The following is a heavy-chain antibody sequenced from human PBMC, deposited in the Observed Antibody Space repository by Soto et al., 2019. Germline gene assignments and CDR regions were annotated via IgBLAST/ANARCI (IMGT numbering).Heavy chain of an antibody. CDR3: ARDKEGGYFDY. CDR1: GGTFSSYA. Sequence: PGASVKVSCKASGGTFSSYAISWVRQAPGQGLEWMGGIIPIFGTANYVQKFQGRVTITADESTSTVYMELSSLRSEDTAVYYCARDKEGGYFDYWGQGTLVTVSS. CDR2: IIPIFGTA. J-gene: IGHJ4*02. D-gene: IGHD3-16*01. V-gene: IGHV1-69*13.